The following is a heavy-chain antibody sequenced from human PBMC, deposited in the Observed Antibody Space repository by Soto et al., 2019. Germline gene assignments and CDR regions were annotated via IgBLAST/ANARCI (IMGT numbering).Heavy chain of an antibody. CDR3: ASHYDMWSGYLSPVDY. D-gene: IGHD3-3*01. V-gene: IGHV3-11*01. CDR2: IDTSGTKI. J-gene: IGHJ4*02. Sequence: GGSLRLSCAASGYTFSEYYMSWIRQAPWKGLEWISYIDTSGTKIYYADSVKGRFTITRDNAKNSLYLEMNSLRDEDTAVYYCASHYDMWSGYLSPVDYWGQGTLVTVSS. CDR1: GYTFSEYY.